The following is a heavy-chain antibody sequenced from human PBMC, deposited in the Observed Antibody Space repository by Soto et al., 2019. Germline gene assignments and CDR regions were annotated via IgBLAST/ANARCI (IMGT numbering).Heavy chain of an antibody. Sequence: GASVKVSCKASGGTFSSYAISWVRQAPGQGLEWMGGIIPIFGTANYAQKFQGRVTITADKSTSTAYMELSSLRSEDTAVYYCARGHVFYGGYETLDYWGQGTLVTVSS. CDR3: ARGHVFYGGYETLDY. J-gene: IGHJ4*02. CDR1: GGTFSSYA. CDR2: IIPIFGTA. V-gene: IGHV1-69*06. D-gene: IGHD5-12*01.